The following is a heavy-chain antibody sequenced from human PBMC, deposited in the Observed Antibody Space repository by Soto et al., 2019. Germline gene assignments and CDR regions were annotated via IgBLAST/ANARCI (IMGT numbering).Heavy chain of an antibody. D-gene: IGHD3-3*01. J-gene: IGHJ4*02. V-gene: IGHV4-59*01. CDR3: ERDREAGNEWPGFDY. CDR1: GGSISSYY. Sequence: PSETLSLTCTVSGGSISSYYWSWIRQPPGKGLEWIGYIYYSGSTNYNPSLKSRVTISVDTSKNQFSLKLSSVTAADTAVYYCERDREAGNEWPGFDYWGQGTLVTVSS. CDR2: IYYSGST.